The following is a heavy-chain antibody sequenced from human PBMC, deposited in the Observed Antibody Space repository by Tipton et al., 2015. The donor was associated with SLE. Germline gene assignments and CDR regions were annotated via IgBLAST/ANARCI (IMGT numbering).Heavy chain of an antibody. CDR2: IYYSVAT. V-gene: IGHV4-39*06. CDR1: GGSISSSGHY. Sequence: TLSLTCTVSGGSISSSGHYWGWIRQPPGKGLEWIGSIYYSVATHYNPSLKSRVTISLDRFNNQFTLKMTSVTAADTAVYYCANQNWNYYFWGQGNLVTVSS. J-gene: IGHJ4*02. CDR3: ANQNWNYYF. D-gene: IGHD1-7*01.